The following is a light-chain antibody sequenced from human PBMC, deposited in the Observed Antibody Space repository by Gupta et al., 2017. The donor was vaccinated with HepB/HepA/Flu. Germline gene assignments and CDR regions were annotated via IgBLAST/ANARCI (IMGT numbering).Light chain of an antibody. CDR1: KLGDKY. J-gene: IGLJ1*01. Sequence: SVLAQPPSASVSTRFTPNITCSGDKLGDKYASWYQQRPGQSPVLVIYQDNKRPSGIPERFSVSNSGNTATLTISGTQPMDEADYYCQAWDSTTAVFGTGTKFTVL. CDR3: QAWDSTTAV. V-gene: IGLV3-1*01. CDR2: QDN.